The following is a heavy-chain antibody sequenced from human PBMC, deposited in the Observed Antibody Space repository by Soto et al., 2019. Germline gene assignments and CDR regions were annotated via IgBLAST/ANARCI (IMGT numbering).Heavy chain of an antibody. Sequence: EVQLVESGGGVVQPGGSLRLSCAASGFTLSDHYLDWVRQAPGKGLEWVGRSRNRVKSFTTAYAASVRGRFTFSRDDSTNSLYLQMNSLKTDDTAVYYCARASTPDSTGYDYWGQGTLVTVSS. CDR1: GFTLSDHY. J-gene: IGHJ4*02. D-gene: IGHD3-3*01. CDR2: SRNRVKSFTT. V-gene: IGHV3-72*01. CDR3: ARASTPDSTGYDY.